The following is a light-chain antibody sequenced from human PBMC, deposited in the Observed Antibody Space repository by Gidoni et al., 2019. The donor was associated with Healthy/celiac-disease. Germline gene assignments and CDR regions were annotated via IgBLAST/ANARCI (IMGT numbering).Light chain of an antibody. Sequence: QSVLNQPPSASGTPGQRVTISCSASSPNIGSNYVYWYQQLPGTAPKLLIYRNNQRPSGVPARFSGSKSGTSASLAISGLRSADEADYYCAAWDDSLSGRVFGGGTKLTVL. CDR2: RNN. CDR3: AAWDDSLSGRV. V-gene: IGLV1-47*01. CDR1: SPNIGSNY. J-gene: IGLJ3*02.